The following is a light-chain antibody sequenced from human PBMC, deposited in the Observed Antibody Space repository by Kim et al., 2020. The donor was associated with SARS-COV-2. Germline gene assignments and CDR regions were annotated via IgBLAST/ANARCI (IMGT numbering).Light chain of an antibody. CDR1: NVVSSY. CDR3: QQYNNWTLA. CDR2: GAS. Sequence: VSPGETAPPSCGSSNVVSSYLAWYQQKPGPAPRLLIYGASTRATGIPARCSGSGSGTEFTLTISSLQSEDFAVYYCQQYNNWTLAFGQGTKVDIK. J-gene: IGKJ1*01. V-gene: IGKV3-15*01.